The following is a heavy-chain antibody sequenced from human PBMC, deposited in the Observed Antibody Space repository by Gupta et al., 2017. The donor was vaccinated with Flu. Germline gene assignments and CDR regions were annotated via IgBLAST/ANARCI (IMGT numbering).Heavy chain of an antibody. J-gene: IGHJ5*02. V-gene: IGHV4-59*08. D-gene: IGHD3-16*01. CDR1: GDSINHDY. CDR3: VTPWRSVWGS. Sequence: QVQLQESGPGLVKPSETLSLTCTVSGDSINHDYWSWIRQPPGKGLEWIGYIHYSGSTNYNPSLKSRVTISIDASKNQFSLNLNSVTAADTAVYYCVTPWRSVWGSWGPGTLVIVSS. CDR2: IHYSGST.